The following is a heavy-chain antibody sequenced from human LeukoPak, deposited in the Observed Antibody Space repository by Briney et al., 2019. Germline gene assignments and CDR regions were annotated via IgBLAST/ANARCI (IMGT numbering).Heavy chain of an antibody. Sequence: SETLSLTCTVSGGSISSGAYYWSWIRQHPGKGLEWIGYIYYSGNTNYNPSLKSRVTVSRDTFKNQFSLKLSSVSAADTAVYYCARGSHSYGLGYNFDYWGREPWSPSPQ. CDR2: IYYSGNT. V-gene: IGHV4-31*03. CDR3: ARGSHSYGLGYNFDY. CDR1: GGSISSGAYY. J-gene: IGHJ4*02. D-gene: IGHD5-18*01.